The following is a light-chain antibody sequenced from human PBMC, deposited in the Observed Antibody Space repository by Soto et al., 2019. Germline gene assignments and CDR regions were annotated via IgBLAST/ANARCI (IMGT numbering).Light chain of an antibody. Sequence: EIVLTQSPCTLSLSPGERATLSCRASQSVSSSSLAWYQQNPGQAPRLLIYEAYSRATGIPDRFSGSGSGTDFTLTISRLEPEDFAVYYCQKYRTFGQGTKVDIK. CDR3: QKYRT. CDR1: QSVSSSS. CDR2: EAY. J-gene: IGKJ1*01. V-gene: IGKV3-20*01.